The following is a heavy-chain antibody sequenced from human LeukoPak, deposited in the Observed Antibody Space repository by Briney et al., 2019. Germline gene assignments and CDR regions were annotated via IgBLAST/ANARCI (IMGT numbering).Heavy chain of an antibody. V-gene: IGHV4-59*01. CDR2: IYYSGST. J-gene: IGHJ5*02. D-gene: IGHD3-10*01. Sequence: SETLSLTCTVSGGSISSYYWSWIRQPPGKGLEWIGYIYYSGSTNYNPSLKSRVTISVDTSKNQFSLKLSSVTAADTAVYYCAREVRGVIIGNWFDPWGQGTLDTVSS. CDR1: GGSISSYY. CDR3: AREVRGVIIGNWFDP.